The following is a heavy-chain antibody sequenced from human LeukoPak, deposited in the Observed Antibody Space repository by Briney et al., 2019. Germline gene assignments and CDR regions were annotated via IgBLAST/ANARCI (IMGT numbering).Heavy chain of an antibody. CDR1: GFTFSSYG. CDR3: ARVPAGVIGMKDAFDI. V-gene: IGHV3-15*01. J-gene: IGHJ3*02. D-gene: IGHD3-16*02. CDR2: IKSKIHGGTI. Sequence: GGSLRLSCAASGFTFSSYGMTWVRQAPGKGLEWVGRIKSKIHGGTIDYAAPVKGRFTTSRDDSENTVYLQMNSLRAEDTAVYYCARVPAGVIGMKDAFDIWGQGTMVTVSS.